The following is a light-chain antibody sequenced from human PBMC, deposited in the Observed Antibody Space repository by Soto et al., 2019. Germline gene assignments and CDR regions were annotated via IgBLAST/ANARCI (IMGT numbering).Light chain of an antibody. CDR1: QSVSTS. J-gene: IGKJ3*01. V-gene: IGKV3-11*01. CDR2: DAS. CDR3: QQRTNWPFFT. Sequence: EIVLTQSPATLSLSPGERATLSCRASQSVSTSLAWYQQKPGQAPRLLIYDASNRATGIPARFSGSGSGTDFTLTISSLEPEDFAVYYCQQRTNWPFFTFGPGTKVDIK.